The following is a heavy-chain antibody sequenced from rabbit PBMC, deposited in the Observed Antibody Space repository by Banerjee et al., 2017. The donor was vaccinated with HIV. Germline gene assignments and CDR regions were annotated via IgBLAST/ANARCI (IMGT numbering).Heavy chain of an antibody. V-gene: IGHV1S40*01. CDR2: IDTGSSGFT. Sequence: QSLEESGGDLVKPGASLTLTCIASGVSFSGDSYMCWVRQAPGKGLEWIACIDTGSSGFTYFASWAKGRFTISKTSSTTVTLQMTSLTAADTATYFCARGIGGWDLWGPGTLVTVS. D-gene: IGHD4-1*01. J-gene: IGHJ4*01. CDR3: ARGIGGWDL. CDR1: GVSFSGDSY.